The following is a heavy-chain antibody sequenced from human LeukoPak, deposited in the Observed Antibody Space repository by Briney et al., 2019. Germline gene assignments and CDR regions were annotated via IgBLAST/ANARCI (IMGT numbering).Heavy chain of an antibody. J-gene: IGHJ4*02. D-gene: IGHD4-11*01. CDR1: GGSISSYY. V-gene: IGHV4-4*07. CDR2: IYTSGST. Sequence: SEALSLTCTFSGGSISSYYWSWLRQPAGKGLEWIGRIYTSGSTNYNPSLKSRVTMSVDTSKNPFSLKLSSVTAADTAVYYCAREVDDYSNYYFDYWGQGTLVTVSS. CDR3: AREVDDYSNYYFDY.